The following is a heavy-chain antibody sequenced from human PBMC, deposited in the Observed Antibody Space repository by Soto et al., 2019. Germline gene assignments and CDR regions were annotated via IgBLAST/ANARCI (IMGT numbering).Heavy chain of an antibody. J-gene: IGHJ6*03. D-gene: IGHD3-3*01. CDR3: AKVGLRFLEWLPYYYYYVDV. CDR2: ISYDGSNK. CDR1: GFTFSSYG. Sequence: LRLSCAASGFTFSSYGMHWVRQAPGKGLEWVAVISYDGSNKYYADSVKGRFTISRDNSKNTLYLQMNSLRAEDTAVYYCAKVGLRFLEWLPYYYYYVDVWGKGTTVTVSS. V-gene: IGHV3-30*18.